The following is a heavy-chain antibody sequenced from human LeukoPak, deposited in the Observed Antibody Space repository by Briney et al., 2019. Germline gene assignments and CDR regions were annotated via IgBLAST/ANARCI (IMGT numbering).Heavy chain of an antibody. V-gene: IGHV3-21*01. D-gene: IGHD4-23*01. CDR2: ISSSSSYI. J-gene: IGHJ4*02. CDR3: ARDDYGGLDY. Sequence: GSLRLSCAASGFAFSSYSMNWVRQAPGKGLEWVSSISSSSSYIYYADSMKGRFTISRDNAKNSLYLQMNSLRAEDTAVYYCARDDYGGLDYWGQGTLVTVSS. CDR1: GFAFSSYS.